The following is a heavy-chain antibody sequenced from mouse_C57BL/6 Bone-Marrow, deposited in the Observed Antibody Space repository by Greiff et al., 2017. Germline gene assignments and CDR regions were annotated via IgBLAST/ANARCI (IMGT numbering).Heavy chain of an antibody. CDR2: IWWDDDK. CDR1: GFSLSTFGMG. J-gene: IGHJ4*01. V-gene: IGHV8-8*01. CDR3: ARIIDYGWVYAREY. D-gene: IGHD1-1*02. Sequence: QVTLKVSGPGILQPSQTLSLTCSFSGFSLSTFGMGVGWIRKPSGKGLEWLAHIWWDDDKYYNPALKSRLTLSQDTYINQVILKISNVVTADTATYYCARIIDYGWVYAREYWGQGTSVTVSS.